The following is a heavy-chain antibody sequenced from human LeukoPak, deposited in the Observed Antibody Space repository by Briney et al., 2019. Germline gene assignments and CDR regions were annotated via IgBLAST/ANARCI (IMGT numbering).Heavy chain of an antibody. Sequence: SETLSLTCAVYGGPFSGYYWSWIRQPPGKGLEWIGEINHSGSTNYNPSLKSRVTISVDTSKNQFSLKLSSVTAADTAVYYCARVLTQFWGQGTLVTVSS. CDR2: INHSGST. CDR1: GGPFSGYY. CDR3: ARVLTQF. V-gene: IGHV4-34*01. J-gene: IGHJ4*02.